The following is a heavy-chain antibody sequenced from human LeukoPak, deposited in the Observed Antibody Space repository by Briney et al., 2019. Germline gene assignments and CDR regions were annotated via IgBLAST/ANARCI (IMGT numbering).Heavy chain of an antibody. J-gene: IGHJ4*02. V-gene: IGHV4-59*01. D-gene: IGHD6-13*01. Sequence: SETLSLTCTVSGGSINSYYWSCIRQPPGKGLEWIGYISYSGSSNYNPSLKSRVTMSVDTSKNQCSLKLTSVTAADTAVYYCARDSGYSSSYDHWGQGTLVSVSA. CDR2: ISYSGSS. CDR1: GGSINSYY. CDR3: ARDSGYSSSYDH.